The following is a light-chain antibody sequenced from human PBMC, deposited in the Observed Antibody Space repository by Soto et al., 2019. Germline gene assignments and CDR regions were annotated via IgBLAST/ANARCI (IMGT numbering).Light chain of an antibody. CDR3: SSYTQINTYVL. CDR1: SSDVGGYNY. Sequence: QSALTQPASVSGSPGQSITISCTGTSSDVGGYNYVSWYQQHPGKAPKLIIYEVSNRPSGVSNRFSGSKSGTTASLTISGLQAEDEADYYCSSYTQINTYVLFGGGTKLTVL. J-gene: IGLJ2*01. CDR2: EVS. V-gene: IGLV2-14*01.